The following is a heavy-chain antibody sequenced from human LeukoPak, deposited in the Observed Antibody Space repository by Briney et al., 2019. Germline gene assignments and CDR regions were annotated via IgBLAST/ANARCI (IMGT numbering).Heavy chain of an antibody. Sequence: SETLSLTCSVFSGSLSPNYWTWIRQPPGKGLEWIGYVYYSGRTKYNPSLQSRLTISLDKSNNHFSLQLSSVTTADTAVYYCARLVDPDSSGAPDTFDVWGRGTMVTVSS. J-gene: IGHJ3*01. CDR1: SGSLSPNY. CDR3: ARLVDPDSSGAPDTFDV. V-gene: IGHV4-59*01. CDR2: VYYSGRT. D-gene: IGHD3-22*01.